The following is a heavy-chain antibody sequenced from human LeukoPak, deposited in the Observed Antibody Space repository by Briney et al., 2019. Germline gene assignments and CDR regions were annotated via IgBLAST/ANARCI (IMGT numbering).Heavy chain of an antibody. Sequence: ASVKVSCKASGYTFTSYGISWVRQAPGQGLEWMGWISGYNGNTNYAQNLQGRVTMTTDTSTSTAYMELSSLRSEDTAVYYCARASWPYGDYYYYYMDVWGKGTTVTISS. CDR1: GYTFTSYG. V-gene: IGHV1-18*01. J-gene: IGHJ6*03. D-gene: IGHD4-17*01. CDR3: ARASWPYGDYYYYYMDV. CDR2: ISGYNGNT.